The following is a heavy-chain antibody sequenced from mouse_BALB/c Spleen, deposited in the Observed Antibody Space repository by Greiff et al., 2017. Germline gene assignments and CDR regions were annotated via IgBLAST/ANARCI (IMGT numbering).Heavy chain of an antibody. V-gene: IGHV5-6-4*01. J-gene: IGHJ3*01. CDR3: TRDGNYSAGFAY. CDR1: GFTFSSYT. D-gene: IGHD2-1*01. CDR2: ISSGGSYT. Sequence: EVKVVESGGGLVKPGGSLKLSCAASGFTFSSYTMSWVRQTPEKRLEWVATISSGGSYTYYPDSVKGRFTISRDNAKNTLYLQMSSLKSEDTAMYYCTRDGNYSAGFAYWGQGTLVTVSA.